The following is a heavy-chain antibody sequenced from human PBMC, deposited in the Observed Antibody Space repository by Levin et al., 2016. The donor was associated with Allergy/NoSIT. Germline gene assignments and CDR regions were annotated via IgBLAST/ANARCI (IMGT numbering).Heavy chain of an antibody. CDR3: TRDDRGSSSQDYYYYYYMDV. V-gene: IGHV3-49*03. J-gene: IGHJ6*03. CDR2: IRSKTYGGTT. Sequence: GESLKISCTASGFTFGDYAMSWFRQAPGKGLEWVGFIRSKTYGGTTEYAASVKGRFTISRDDSKSIAYLQMNSLKTEDTAVYYCTRDDRGSSSQDYYYYYYMDVWGKGTTVTVSS. CDR1: GFTFGDYA. D-gene: IGHD6-6*01.